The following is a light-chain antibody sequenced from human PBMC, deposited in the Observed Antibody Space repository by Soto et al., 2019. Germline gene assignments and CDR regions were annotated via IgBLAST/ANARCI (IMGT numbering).Light chain of an antibody. CDR1: QSVSST. J-gene: IGKJ4*01. CDR3: QQYSTWPLT. Sequence: EVVMTQSPATLSVSPGERATLSCRASQSVSSTLAWYQQKPGQAPRLLIYGASTRATGIPARFSGSGSGTEFTLTISGLQSEDFAVYYCQQYSTWPLTFGGGTKVEIK. V-gene: IGKV3-15*01. CDR2: GAS.